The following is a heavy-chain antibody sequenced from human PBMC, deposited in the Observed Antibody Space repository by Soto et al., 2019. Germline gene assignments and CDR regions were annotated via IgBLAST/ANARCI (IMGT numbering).Heavy chain of an antibody. CDR2: ISAYNGNT. CDR3: ARDVGHVYPDY. CDR1: GYTKNSYG. Sequence: GASAKASCKDSGYTKNSYGISWVQQAPGQGLEWMGWISAYNGNTNYAQKLQGRVTMTTDTSTSTAYMELRSLRSDDTAVYYCARDVGHVYPDYWGQGTLVTVSS. J-gene: IGHJ4*02. D-gene: IGHD2-8*01. V-gene: IGHV1-18*01.